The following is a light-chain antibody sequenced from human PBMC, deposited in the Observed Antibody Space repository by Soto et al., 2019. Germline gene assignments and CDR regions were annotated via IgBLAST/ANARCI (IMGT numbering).Light chain of an antibody. CDR2: DAS. J-gene: IGKJ1*01. V-gene: IGKV3-20*01. CDR1: QDVSRY. Sequence: EIVLTQSPATLSLSPGERATLSCRATQDVSRYLAWYQQKPGQSPRLLIYDASNRATDIPDRFTGSGSGTDFTLTISRLEPEDFAVYSCQQYGRPPQTFGQGTKVDIK. CDR3: QQYGRPPQT.